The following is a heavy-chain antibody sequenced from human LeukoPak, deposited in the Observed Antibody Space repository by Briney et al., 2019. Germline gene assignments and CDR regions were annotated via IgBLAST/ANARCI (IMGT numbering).Heavy chain of an antibody. CDR1: GGSFSGYY. V-gene: IGHV4-34*01. J-gene: IGHJ3*02. Sequence: PSETLSLTCAVYGGSFSGYYWSWIRQPPGKGLVWIGEINHSGSTNYNPSLKSRVTISVDTSKNQFSLKLSSVTAADTAVYYCARDGWIQGERDAFDIWGQGTMVTVSS. D-gene: IGHD5-18*01. CDR3: ARDGWIQGERDAFDI. CDR2: INHSGST.